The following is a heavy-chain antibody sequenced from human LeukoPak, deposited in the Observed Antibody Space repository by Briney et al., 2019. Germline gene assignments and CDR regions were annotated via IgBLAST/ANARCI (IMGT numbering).Heavy chain of an antibody. CDR3: ARGYDFWSGYLDGMDV. J-gene: IGHJ6*02. Sequence: SETLSLTCTVSGGSISSYYWSWIRQAPGKGLEWIGYIYYSGSTNYNPSLKSRVTISVDTSKNQFSLKLSSVTAADTAVYYCARGYDFWSGYLDGMDVWGQGTTVTVSS. V-gene: IGHV4-59*01. D-gene: IGHD3-3*01. CDR2: IYYSGST. CDR1: GGSISSYY.